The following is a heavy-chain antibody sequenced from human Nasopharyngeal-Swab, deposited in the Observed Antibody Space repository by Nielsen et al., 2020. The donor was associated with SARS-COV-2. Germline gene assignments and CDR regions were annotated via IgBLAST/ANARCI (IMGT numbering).Heavy chain of an antibody. Sequence: WVRQAPGQGLGWMGGIIPIFGTANYAQKFQGRVTITADESTSTAYMELSSLRSEDTAVYYCARGPSSGYYLYAFDIRGQGTMVTVSS. J-gene: IGHJ3*02. CDR2: IIPIFGTA. D-gene: IGHD3-22*01. CDR3: ARGPSSGYYLYAFDI. V-gene: IGHV1-69*01.